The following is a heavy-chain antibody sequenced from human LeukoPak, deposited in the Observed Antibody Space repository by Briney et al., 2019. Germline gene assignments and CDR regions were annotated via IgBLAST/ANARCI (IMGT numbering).Heavy chain of an antibody. D-gene: IGHD2-2*02. CDR3: ARSYCSSTSCNKTRYYYYYYMGV. CDR1: GYTFTSYG. J-gene: IGHJ6*03. CDR2: ISAYNGNT. V-gene: IGHV1-18*01. Sequence: ASVKVSCKASGYTFTSYGISWVRQAPGQGLEWMGWISAYNGNTNYAQKLQGRVTMTTDTSTSTAYMELRSLRSDDTAVYYCARSYCSSTSCNKTRYYYYYYMGVWGKGTTVTVSS.